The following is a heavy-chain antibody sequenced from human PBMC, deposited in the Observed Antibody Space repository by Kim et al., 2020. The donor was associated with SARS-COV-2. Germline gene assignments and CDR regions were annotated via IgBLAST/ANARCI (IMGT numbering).Heavy chain of an antibody. CDR3: ARVGDSVVPAAILSGYYYYGMDV. D-gene: IGHD2-2*02. V-gene: IGHV3-33*01. Sequence: GGSLRLSCAASGFTFSSYGMHWVRQAPGKGLEWVAVIWYDGSNKYYADSVKGRFTISRDNSKNTLYLQMNSLRAEDTAVYYCARVGDSVVPAAILSGYYYYGMDVWGQGTTVTVSS. CDR2: IWYDGSNK. J-gene: IGHJ6*02. CDR1: GFTFSSYG.